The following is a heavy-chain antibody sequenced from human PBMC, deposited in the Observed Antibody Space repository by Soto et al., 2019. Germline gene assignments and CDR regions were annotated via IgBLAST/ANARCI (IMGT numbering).Heavy chain of an antibody. CDR2: ISGSGATP. J-gene: IGHJ4*02. Sequence: EVQLLESGGGLLQPGGSLRLSCSASGFTFNNYAMAWVPQAPGEGLEWVSGISGSGATPYYADSVKGRFTISRDNSKNTLFLQMNSLSAEDTAVYFCAKAGYCTGVSCYFYYFDSWGQGTLVTVSS. D-gene: IGHD2-15*01. V-gene: IGHV3-23*01. CDR3: AKAGYCTGVSCYFYYFDS. CDR1: GFTFNNYA.